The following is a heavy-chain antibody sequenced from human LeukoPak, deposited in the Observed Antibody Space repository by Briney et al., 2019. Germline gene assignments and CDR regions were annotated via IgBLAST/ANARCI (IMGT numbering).Heavy chain of an antibody. V-gene: IGHV1-8*01. D-gene: IGHD5-18*01. Sequence: ASVKVSCKASGYTFTSDDINWVRQATGQGLEWMGWMNPKSGNTGYAQNFQGRVTMARNTSISTAYMELSSLTSADTPVYYCARIRGFSYGLAFDLWGQGTMVTVSS. J-gene: IGHJ3*01. CDR2: MNPKSGNT. CDR1: GYTFTSDD. CDR3: ARIRGFSYGLAFDL.